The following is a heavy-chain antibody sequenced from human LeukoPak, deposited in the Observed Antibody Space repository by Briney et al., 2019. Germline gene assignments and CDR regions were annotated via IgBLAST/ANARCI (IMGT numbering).Heavy chain of an antibody. Sequence: ASVKVSCKASGYTFTSYGISWVRQAPGQGLEWMGWINPNSGGTNYAQKFQGRVTMTRDTSISTAYMELSRLRSDDTAVYYCARNGITIFGVVTHYYYYMDVWGKGTTVTVSS. CDR1: GYTFTSYG. V-gene: IGHV1-2*02. D-gene: IGHD3-3*01. CDR2: INPNSGGT. CDR3: ARNGITIFGVVTHYYYYMDV. J-gene: IGHJ6*03.